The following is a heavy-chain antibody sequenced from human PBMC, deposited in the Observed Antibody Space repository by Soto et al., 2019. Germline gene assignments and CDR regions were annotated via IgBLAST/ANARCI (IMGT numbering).Heavy chain of an antibody. D-gene: IGHD6-19*01. Sequence: QVQLVQSGAEEKKPGASVKVSCKASGYTFTGYAMHWVRQAPGQRLEWMGWINAGNGNTKYSQKFQGRVTITRDTSASTAYMGLSSVRSEDTAVYYCARAVAVAADFDYWGQGTLVTVSS. CDR2: INAGNGNT. CDR3: ARAVAVAADFDY. CDR1: GYTFTGYA. V-gene: IGHV1-3*05. J-gene: IGHJ4*02.